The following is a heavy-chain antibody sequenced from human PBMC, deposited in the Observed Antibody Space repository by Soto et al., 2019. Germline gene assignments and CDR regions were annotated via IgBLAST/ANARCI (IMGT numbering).Heavy chain of an antibody. CDR1: GFTFSSYS. Sequence: EVQLVESGGGLVQPGGSLRLSCAASGFTFSSYSMNWVRQAPGKGLEWVSYISTGSSTIYYADSVKGRFTVSRDNAKNSLYLQMYSLRAEDTAVYYCASDTQQASYYGMDVWGQGTTVTVSS. D-gene: IGHD2-15*01. CDR3: ASDTQQASYYGMDV. J-gene: IGHJ6*02. V-gene: IGHV3-48*01. CDR2: ISTGSSTI.